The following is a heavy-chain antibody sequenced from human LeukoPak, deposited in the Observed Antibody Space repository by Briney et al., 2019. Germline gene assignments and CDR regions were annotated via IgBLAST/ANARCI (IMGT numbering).Heavy chain of an antibody. V-gene: IGHV4-38-2*02. CDR3: ARDREGATGFYYFDY. CDR2: IYHSGST. D-gene: IGHD1-26*01. CDR1: GYSISSGYY. Sequence: PSETLSLTCTVSGYSISSGYYWGWIRQPPGKGLEWIGSIYHSGSTYYNPSLKSRVTISVDTSKNQFSLKLSSVTAADTAVYYCARDREGATGFYYFDYWGQGTLVTVSS. J-gene: IGHJ4*02.